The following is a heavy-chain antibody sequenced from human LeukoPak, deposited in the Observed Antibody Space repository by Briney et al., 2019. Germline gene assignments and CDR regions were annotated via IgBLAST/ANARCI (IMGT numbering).Heavy chain of an antibody. D-gene: IGHD3-10*01. Sequence: GESLKISCKASGFSFTSYWIGWVRQMPGKGLEWMGIIYPDDSATTYSPSFQGQVTISADKSISTAYLQWSSLKASDTAMYYCARVIADNWFDPWGQGTLVTVSS. V-gene: IGHV5-51*01. CDR2: IYPDDSAT. CDR1: GFSFTSYW. J-gene: IGHJ5*02. CDR3: ARVIADNWFDP.